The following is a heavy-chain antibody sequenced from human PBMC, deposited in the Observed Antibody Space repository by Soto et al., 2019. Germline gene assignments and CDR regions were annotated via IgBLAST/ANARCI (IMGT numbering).Heavy chain of an antibody. Sequence: SVKVSCKVSGYTLTELSMHWVRQAPGKGLERMGGFDSEDGETIYAQKFQGRVTMTEDTSTDTAYVELSSLRSEDTAVYYCATYQPTVRVVILIVSRSAAFDLWGRGALGT. J-gene: IGHJ2*01. CDR1: GYTLTELS. D-gene: IGHD3-10*01. CDR2: FDSEDGET. V-gene: IGHV1-24*01. CDR3: ATYQPTVRVVILIVSRSAAFDL.